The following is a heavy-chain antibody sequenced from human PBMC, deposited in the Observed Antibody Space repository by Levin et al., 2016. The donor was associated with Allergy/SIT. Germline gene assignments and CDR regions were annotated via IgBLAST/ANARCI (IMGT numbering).Heavy chain of an antibody. CDR1: GFNFREYA. J-gene: IGHJ4*02. V-gene: IGHV3-23*01. CDR3: AKGLRLHFDY. D-gene: IGHD5/OR15-5a*01. Sequence: GESLKISCVVSGFNFREYAMTWVRQAPGKGLDWVSYINLSGTLTYYADSVKGRFIISRDNSRNTVYLQMNSLRVEDTAVYYCAKGLRLHFDYWGQGALVTVSS. CDR2: INLSGTLT.